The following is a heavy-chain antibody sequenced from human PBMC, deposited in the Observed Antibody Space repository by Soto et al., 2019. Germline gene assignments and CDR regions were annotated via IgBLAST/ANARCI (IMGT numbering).Heavy chain of an antibody. Sequence: QVQLVQSGAEVKKPGASVKVSCKASGYTFSDYYVHWVRQAPGQGLEWMGWINPYSGGTNYAQKFQDRVTMTGDTSISTAYLELTTVISDDTAVYYCARARTNVAPNWFDPWGQGTLVIVSS. V-gene: IGHV1-2*02. J-gene: IGHJ5*01. D-gene: IGHD5-12*01. CDR3: ARARTNVAPNWFDP. CDR1: GYTFSDYY. CDR2: INPYSGGT.